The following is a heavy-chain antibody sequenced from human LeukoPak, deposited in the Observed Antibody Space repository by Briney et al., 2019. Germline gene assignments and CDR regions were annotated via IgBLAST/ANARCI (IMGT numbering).Heavy chain of an antibody. D-gene: IGHD6-19*01. CDR2: ISYDGSNK. Sequence: PGRSLRLSCAASGFTFSSYAMHWVRQAPGKGLEWVAVISYDGSNKYYADSVKGRFTISRDNSKNTLYLQMNSLRAEDTAVYYRARSIGYSSGWYAYWGQGTLVTVSS. CDR1: GFTFSSYA. CDR3: ARSIGYSSGWYAY. J-gene: IGHJ4*02. V-gene: IGHV3-30*04.